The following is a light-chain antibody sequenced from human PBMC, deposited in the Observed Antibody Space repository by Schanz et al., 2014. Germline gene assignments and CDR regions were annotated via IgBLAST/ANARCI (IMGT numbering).Light chain of an antibody. V-gene: IGKV3-15*01. CDR3: QHYGSSSSIT. J-gene: IGKJ5*01. CDR1: QSVSSN. CDR2: GAS. Sequence: EIVMTQSPATLSVSPGERATLSCRASQSVSSNLAWYQQKPGQAPRLLIYGASTRATGIPARFSGSGSGTEFTLTISSLQSEDFAVYYCQHYGSSSSITFGQGTRLQ.